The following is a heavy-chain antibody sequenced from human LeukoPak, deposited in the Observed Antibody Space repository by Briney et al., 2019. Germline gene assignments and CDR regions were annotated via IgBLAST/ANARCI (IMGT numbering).Heavy chain of an antibody. V-gene: IGHV3-30*18. D-gene: IGHD5-18*01. CDR2: MSYDGFNK. J-gene: IGHJ4*02. Sequence: QPGRSLRLSCAASGFTFSSCAMHWVRQSLGKGLEWVAVMSYDGFNKYYADSVKGRFTISRDNSKNTLYLQMNSLRAEDTAVYYCAKTKGYSYGYYFDYWGQGTLVTVSS. CDR3: AKTKGYSYGYYFDY. CDR1: GFTFSSCA.